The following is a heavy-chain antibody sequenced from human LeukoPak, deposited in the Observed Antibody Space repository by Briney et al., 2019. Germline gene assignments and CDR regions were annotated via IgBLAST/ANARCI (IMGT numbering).Heavy chain of an antibody. Sequence: GSSVKVSCKASGGTFSSYAISWVRQAPGQGLEWMGGIIPIFGTANYAQKFQGRVTITADESTSTAYMELSSLRSEDTAVYYCARDQTTVTTLRYYYGIDVWGQGTTVTVSS. D-gene: IGHD4-17*01. CDR3: ARDQTTVTTLRYYYGIDV. CDR2: IIPIFGTA. J-gene: IGHJ6*02. V-gene: IGHV1-69*01. CDR1: GGTFSSYA.